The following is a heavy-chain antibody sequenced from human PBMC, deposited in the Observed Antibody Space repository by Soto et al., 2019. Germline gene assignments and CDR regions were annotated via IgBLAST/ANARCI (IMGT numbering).Heavy chain of an antibody. CDR1: GFTFTSSA. V-gene: IGHV1-58*01. J-gene: IGHJ4*02. CDR2: IVVGSGNT. Sequence: ASVKVSCKASGFTFTSSAVQWVRQARGQRLEWIGWIVVGSGNTIYAQKFLGRVTMTEDTSTDTAYMELSSLRSEDTAVYYCATRRRGYCSSTSCQRSGTYYFDYWGQGTLVTVSS. CDR3: ATRRRGYCSSTSCQRSGTYYFDY. D-gene: IGHD2-2*01.